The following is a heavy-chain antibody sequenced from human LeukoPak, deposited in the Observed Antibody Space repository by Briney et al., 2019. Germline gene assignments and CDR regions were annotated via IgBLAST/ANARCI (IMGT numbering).Heavy chain of an antibody. CDR1: GFTVSTNH. V-gene: IGHV3-53*01. Sequence: GGSLRLSCAASGFTVSTNHMSWVRQAPGKGLEWVSVIYSGGDIYYADSVKGRFTISRDNSKNTLYLQIHSLRAEDTAVYYCARLLWGTWYFDPWGRGTLVTVSS. J-gene: IGHJ2*01. CDR2: IYSGGDI. D-gene: IGHD7-27*01. CDR3: ARLLWGTWYFDP.